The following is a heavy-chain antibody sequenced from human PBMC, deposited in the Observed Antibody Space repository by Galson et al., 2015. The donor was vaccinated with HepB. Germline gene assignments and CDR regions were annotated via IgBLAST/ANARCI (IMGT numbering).Heavy chain of an antibody. Sequence: QSGAEVKKPGESLKISCKGSGYSFPSYWIGWVRQMPGKGLEWMGIIYPGDSDTRYSPSFQGQVTISADKSISTAYLQWSSLKASDTAMYYCAKRPAYCGGDCYHHDAFDIWGQGTMVTVSS. J-gene: IGHJ3*02. D-gene: IGHD2-21*02. CDR3: AKRPAYCGGDCYHHDAFDI. CDR1: GYSFPSYW. CDR2: IYPGDSDT. V-gene: IGHV5-51*01.